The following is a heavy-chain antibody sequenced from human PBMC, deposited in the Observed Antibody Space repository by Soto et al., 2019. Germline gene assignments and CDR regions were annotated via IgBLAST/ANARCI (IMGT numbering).Heavy chain of an antibody. CDR2: INHSGST. D-gene: IGHD3-10*01. Sequence: SETLSLTCAVYGGSFSGYYWSWIRQPPGKGLEWIGEINHSGSTNYNPSLKSRVTISVDTSKNQFSLKLSSVTAADTAVYYCARGFGNPYYYGSGSYLPYWGKGTLVTVSS. CDR1: GGSFSGYY. V-gene: IGHV4-34*01. J-gene: IGHJ4*02. CDR3: ARGFGNPYYYGSGSYLPY.